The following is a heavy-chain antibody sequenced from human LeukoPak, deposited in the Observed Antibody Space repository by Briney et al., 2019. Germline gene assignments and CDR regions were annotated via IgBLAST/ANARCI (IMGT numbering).Heavy chain of an antibody. CDR3: ATSLGGRYRYPTASYYFDY. D-gene: IGHD3-16*02. Sequence: GGSLRLSCAASGFTFSSYVMSWVRQAPGKGLEWVSGISGSGGSTYFADSVKGRFTISRDSSKNTLYLQMNSLRAEDTAVYYCATSLGGRYRYPTASYYFDYWGQGTLVTVSS. CDR2: ISGSGGST. CDR1: GFTFSSYV. J-gene: IGHJ4*02. V-gene: IGHV3-23*01.